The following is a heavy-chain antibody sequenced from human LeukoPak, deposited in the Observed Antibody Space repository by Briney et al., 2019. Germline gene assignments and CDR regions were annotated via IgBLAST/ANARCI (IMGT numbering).Heavy chain of an antibody. D-gene: IGHD1-26*01. J-gene: IGHJ4*02. CDR2: ISGSGGST. V-gene: IGHV3-23*01. CDR3: AKVRSGSYGGVDY. CDR1: GFTFSSYG. Sequence: GGSLRLSCAASGFTFSSYGMSWVRQAPGKGLELVSAISGSGGSTYYADSVKGRFTISRDNSKNTLYLQMNSLRAEDTAVYYCAKVRSGSYGGVDYWGQGTLVTVSS.